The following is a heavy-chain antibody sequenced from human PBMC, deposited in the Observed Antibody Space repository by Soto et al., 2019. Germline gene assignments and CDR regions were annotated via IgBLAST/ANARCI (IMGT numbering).Heavy chain of an antibody. D-gene: IGHD6-13*01. CDR1: GYTFTTYG. V-gene: IGHV1-18*01. CDR3: ARALPYSSSGDS. Sequence: QVQLVQSGAEVKKPGASVRVSCKASGYTFTTYGISWVRQAPGQGHEWMGWISASNGNIYYGQKFQGRVTMTTDSFTSTAYMELSSLTSDDPAVYYCARALPYSSSGDSWGRGTLVTVSS. J-gene: IGHJ4*02. CDR2: ISASNGNI.